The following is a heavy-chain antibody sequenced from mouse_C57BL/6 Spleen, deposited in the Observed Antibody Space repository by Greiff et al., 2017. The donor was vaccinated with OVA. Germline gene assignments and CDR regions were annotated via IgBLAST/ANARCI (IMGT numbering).Heavy chain of an antibody. Sequence: QVQLQQPGAELVRPGSSVKLSCKASGYTFTSYWMHWVKQRPIQGLEWIGNIDPSDSETHYNQKFKDKATLTVDKSSSTAYMQLSSLTSEDSAVYYCARPYDYDGAHWYFDVWGTGTTVTVSS. D-gene: IGHD2-4*01. CDR3: ARPYDYDGAHWYFDV. CDR2: IDPSDSET. J-gene: IGHJ1*03. V-gene: IGHV1-52*01. CDR1: GYTFTSYW.